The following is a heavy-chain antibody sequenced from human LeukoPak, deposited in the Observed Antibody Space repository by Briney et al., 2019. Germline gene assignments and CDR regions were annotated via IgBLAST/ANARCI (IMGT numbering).Heavy chain of an antibody. CDR3: ARAPSGSRKGRKGPMNWFDP. CDR2: INHSGST. V-gene: IGHV4-34*01. D-gene: IGHD6-13*01. J-gene: IGHJ5*02. CDR1: GGSFSGYY. Sequence: NPSETLSLTCAVYGGSFSGYYWSWIRQPPGKGLEWIGEINHSGSTNYNPSLKSRVTISVDTSKDQFSLKLSSVTAADMAVYYCARAPSGSRKGRKGPMNWFDPWGQGTLVTVSS.